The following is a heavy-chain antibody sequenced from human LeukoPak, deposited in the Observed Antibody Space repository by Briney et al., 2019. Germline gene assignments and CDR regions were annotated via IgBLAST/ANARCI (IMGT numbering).Heavy chain of an antibody. V-gene: IGHV3-30*02. CDR3: AKTYYDFWSGSGCFDY. Sequence: GGSLRLSCAASGFTFSSYGMHWVRKAPGKGLEWVAFIGSNKYYADSVKGRFTISRDNSRNTLYLQMNSLRAEDTAVYYCAKTYYDFWSGSGCFDYWGQGTLVTVSS. CDR2: IGSNK. D-gene: IGHD3-3*01. J-gene: IGHJ4*02. CDR1: GFTFSSYG.